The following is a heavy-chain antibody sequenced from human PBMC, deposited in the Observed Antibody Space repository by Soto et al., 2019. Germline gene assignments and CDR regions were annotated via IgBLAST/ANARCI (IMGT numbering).Heavy chain of an antibody. J-gene: IGHJ6*02. CDR3: ARGEPEPYYYYYGMDV. V-gene: IGHV4-4*07. D-gene: IGHD1-26*01. CDR2: IYTSGST. Sequence: PWETLSLTCTVSGGSISSYYWSWIRQPAGKGLEWIGRIYTSGSTNYNPSLKRRVTMSVDTSKNQFSLKLSSVTAADTAVYYCARGEPEPYYYYYGMDVWGQGTTVNVSS. CDR1: GGSISSYY.